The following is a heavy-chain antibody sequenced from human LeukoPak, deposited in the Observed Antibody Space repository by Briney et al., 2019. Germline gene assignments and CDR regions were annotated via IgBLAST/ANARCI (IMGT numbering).Heavy chain of an antibody. CDR1: GYTFTGYY. Sequence: ASVKVSCKASGYTFTGYYMHWVRQAPGHGLEWMGWINPNSGGTNYAQKVQGRVTMTRDTSISTAYMELSRPRSDDTAVYYCASAFTAMENFVYWGQGTLVTVSS. D-gene: IGHD5-18*01. CDR3: ASAFTAMENFVY. V-gene: IGHV1-2*02. J-gene: IGHJ4*02. CDR2: INPNSGGT.